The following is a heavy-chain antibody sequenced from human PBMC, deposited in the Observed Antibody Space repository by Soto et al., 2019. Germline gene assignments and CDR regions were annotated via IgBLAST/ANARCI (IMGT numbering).Heavy chain of an antibody. V-gene: IGHV3-53*01. D-gene: IGHD3-10*02. CDR2: IHSGGST. J-gene: IGHJ6*02. CDR1: GLIVSDNY. Sequence: EVQLVESGGGLIQPGGSLRLSCAASGLIVSDNYMIWVRQAPGKGLEWVSVIHSGGSTYYADSVRGRFTISRDSFRNTLHLQMDSLRVEDTAMYYCTRDLLPTFATEDYFYYGMDVWGQGTTVTVSS. CDR3: TRDLLPTFATEDYFYYGMDV.